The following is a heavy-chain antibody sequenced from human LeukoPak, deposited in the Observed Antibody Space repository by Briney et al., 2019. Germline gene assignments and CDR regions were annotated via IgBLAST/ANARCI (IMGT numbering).Heavy chain of an antibody. D-gene: IGHD5-18*01. CDR2: INHSGST. V-gene: IGHV4-30-2*01. CDR3: ARHGYSYANRGLLDY. Sequence: SQTLSLTCAVSGGSISSGGYSWSWIRQPPGKGLEWIGEINHSGSTNYNPPLKSRVTISVDTSKNQFSLKLSSVTAADTAVYYCARHGYSYANRGLLDYWGQGTLVTVSS. CDR1: GGSISSGGYS. J-gene: IGHJ4*02.